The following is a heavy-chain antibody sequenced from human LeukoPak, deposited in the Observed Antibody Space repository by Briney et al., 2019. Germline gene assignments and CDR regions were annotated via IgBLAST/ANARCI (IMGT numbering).Heavy chain of an antibody. CDR1: GGSISSGSYY. V-gene: IGHV4-61*02. D-gene: IGHD5-24*01. CDR3: AREPASIMATITPPNTFDY. J-gene: IGHJ4*02. Sequence: SETLSLTCTVSGGSISSGSYYWSWIRQPAGKGLEWIGRIYSSGTTNYNPSLKNRVTISVDTSKNQFSLKLSSVTAADTAVYYCAREPASIMATITPPNTFDYWGQGTLVTVSS. CDR2: IYSSGTT.